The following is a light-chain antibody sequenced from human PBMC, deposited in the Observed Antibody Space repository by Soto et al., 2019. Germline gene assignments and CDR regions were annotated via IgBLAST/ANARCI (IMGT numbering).Light chain of an antibody. Sequence: EFVLTQSPGTLSLSPGDRATLSCRASQTVRNNYLAWYQQKPGQAPRLLIYDASSRATGIPDRFSGGGSGTDFTLTISRLEPEDFAVYYCQQYHNWPPITFGQGTRLEIK. CDR2: DAS. CDR3: QQYHNWPPIT. V-gene: IGKV3-20*01. J-gene: IGKJ5*01. CDR1: QTVRNNY.